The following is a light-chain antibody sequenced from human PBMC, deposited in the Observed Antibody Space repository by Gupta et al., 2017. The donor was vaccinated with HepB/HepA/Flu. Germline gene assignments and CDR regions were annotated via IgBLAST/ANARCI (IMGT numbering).Light chain of an antibody. J-gene: IGKJ1*01. V-gene: IGKV3-11*01. CDR1: QSVSSY. Sequence: TLSLSPGERATLSCRASQSVSSYLAWYQQKPGQAPRLLIYDASNRATGIPAMFSGTGSGTDFTLTISGLEPEDFAVYYCQQRSNWPWTFGQGTKVEIK. CDR2: DAS. CDR3: QQRSNWPWT.